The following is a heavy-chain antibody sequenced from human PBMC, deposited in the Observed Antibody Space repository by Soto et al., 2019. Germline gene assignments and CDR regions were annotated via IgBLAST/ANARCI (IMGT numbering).Heavy chain of an antibody. CDR1: GGSISGYY. Sequence: SETLSLTCTVSGGSISGYYWSWIRQPPGKGLESIGYIYYIGSTSYNPSLKSRVTISVDKSKNQFSLKLSSVTAADTAVYYCARVYSGSYSDYWGQGTLVTVSS. D-gene: IGHD1-26*01. CDR2: IYYIGST. V-gene: IGHV4-59*12. J-gene: IGHJ4*02. CDR3: ARVYSGSYSDY.